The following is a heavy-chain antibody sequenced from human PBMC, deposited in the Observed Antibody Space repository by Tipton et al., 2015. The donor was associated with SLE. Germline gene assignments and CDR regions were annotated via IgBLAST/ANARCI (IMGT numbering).Heavy chain of an antibody. CDR3: ARLYTYYDFLIDIPPMAFDI. Sequence: TLSLTCTVSGGSISSYYWSWLRQPPGKGLEWIGYIHYTGSTKYNPPLESRVTISVDTSKNQFSLKLSSVTAADTAVYYCARLYTYYDFLIDIPPMAFDIWGQGTMVTVSS. CDR1: GGSISSYY. D-gene: IGHD3-9*01. V-gene: IGHV4-59*08. J-gene: IGHJ3*02. CDR2: IHYTGST.